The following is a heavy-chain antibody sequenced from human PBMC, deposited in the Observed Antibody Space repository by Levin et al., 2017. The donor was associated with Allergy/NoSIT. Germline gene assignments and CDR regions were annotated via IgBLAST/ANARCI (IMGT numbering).Heavy chain of an antibody. V-gene: IGHV3-23*01. CDR1: GFPFSSYA. CDR3: SFHPSGYEGAELDY. D-gene: IGHD5-12*01. J-gene: IGHJ4*02. Sequence: GVLKISCAASGFPFSSYAMSWVRQPPGKGLEWVSGISTDGVTTYYADSVEGRFTISRDNSKHTVSLQMNSLRAGDTAVYYCSFHPSGYEGAELDYWGQGTLVTVSS. CDR2: ISTDGVTT.